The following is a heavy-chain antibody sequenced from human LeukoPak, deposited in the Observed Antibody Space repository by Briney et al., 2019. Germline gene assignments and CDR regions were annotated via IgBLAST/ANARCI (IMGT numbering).Heavy chain of an antibody. V-gene: IGHV1-18*01. CDR2: ISAYNGNT. D-gene: IGHD3-22*01. J-gene: IGHJ4*02. CDR3: ARGLPDYYDSSGYPGQEFDY. CDR1: GYTFTSYG. Sequence: ASVKVSCTASGYTFTSYGISWVRQAPGQGLEWMGWISAYNGNTNYAQKLQGRVTMTTDTSTSTAYMELRSLRSDDTAVYYCARGLPDYYDSSGYPGQEFDYWGQGTLVTVSS.